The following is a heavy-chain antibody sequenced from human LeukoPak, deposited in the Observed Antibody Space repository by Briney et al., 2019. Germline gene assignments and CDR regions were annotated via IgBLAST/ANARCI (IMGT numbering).Heavy chain of an antibody. CDR2: IWYDGSNK. D-gene: IGHD6-13*01. Sequence: TGGSLRLSCAASGFTFSSYGMHWVRQAPGKGLEWVAVIWYDGSNKYYADSVKGRFTISRDNSKNTLYLQMNSLRAEDTAVYYCARDRGAGIAAAGSFQHWGQGTLVTVSS. CDR3: ARDRGAGIAAAGSFQH. V-gene: IGHV3-33*01. J-gene: IGHJ1*01. CDR1: GFTFSSYG.